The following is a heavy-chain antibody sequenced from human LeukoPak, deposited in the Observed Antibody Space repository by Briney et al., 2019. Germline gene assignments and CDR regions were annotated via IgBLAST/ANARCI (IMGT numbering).Heavy chain of an antibody. V-gene: IGHV1-2*02. CDR3: ARVRIGQQLDKYYYYAMDV. CDR2: INPNSGGT. D-gene: IGHD6-13*01. CDR1: GYTFTGYY. Sequence: ASVKVSCKASGYTFTGYYMHWVRQAPGQGLEWMGWINPNSGGTNYAQKFQGRVTMTTDTPISTAYMEVSRLRSDDTAVYYCARVRIGQQLDKYYYYAMDVWGQGTTVTVSS. J-gene: IGHJ6*02.